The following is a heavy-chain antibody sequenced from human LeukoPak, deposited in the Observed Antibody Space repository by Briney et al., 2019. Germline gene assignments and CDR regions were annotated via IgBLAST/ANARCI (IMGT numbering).Heavy chain of an antibody. CDR1: GFTFSTYA. V-gene: IGHV3-23*01. D-gene: IGHD4-11*01. CDR3: AKEGATVRSYSDY. J-gene: IGHJ4*02. CDR2: ISGGGGSL. Sequence: PGGSLRLSCAASGFTFSTYAMSWVRQALGKGLDWVSSISGGGGSLYYADSVKGRFTISRDNSNNALYLQMNSLRAEDTAVYYCAKEGATVRSYSDYWGQGTLVTVSS.